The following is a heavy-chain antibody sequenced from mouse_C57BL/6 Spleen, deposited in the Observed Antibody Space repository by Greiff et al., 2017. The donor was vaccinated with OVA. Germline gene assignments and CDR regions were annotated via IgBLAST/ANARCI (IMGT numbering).Heavy chain of an antibody. CDR1: GYTFTSYW. J-gene: IGHJ2*01. V-gene: IGHV1-59*01. Sequence: QVQLQQPGAELVRPGTSVKLSCKASGYTFTSYWMHWVKQRPGQGLEWIGVIDPSDSYTNYNQKFKGKATLTVDTSSSTAYMQLSSLTSEDSAVYYCARGGSGYVDYWGQGTTLTVSS. D-gene: IGHD3-2*02. CDR2: IDPSDSYT. CDR3: ARGGSGYVDY.